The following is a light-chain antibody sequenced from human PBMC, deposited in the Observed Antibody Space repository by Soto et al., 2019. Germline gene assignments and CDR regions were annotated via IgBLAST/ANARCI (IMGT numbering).Light chain of an antibody. CDR1: QDISNY. V-gene: IGKV1-33*01. CDR2: DAS. CDR3: QQYDNLPVT. Sequence: DIQMTQSPSSLSASVGDRVTITCQASQDISNYLNWYQQKPRKAPKLLIYDASNLETGVPSRFSGSGSGTDFTFTISSLQPEDIGTYYCQQYDNLPVTFGPGTKWISN. J-gene: IGKJ3*01.